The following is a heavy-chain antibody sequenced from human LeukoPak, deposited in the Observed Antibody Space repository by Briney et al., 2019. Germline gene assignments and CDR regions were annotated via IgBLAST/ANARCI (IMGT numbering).Heavy chain of an antibody. CDR1: GFTVSSNF. J-gene: IGHJ4*02. CDR3: AREGRYDILTAYYPPNN. D-gene: IGHD3-9*01. Sequence: GGSLRLSCAASGFTVSSNFMSWVRLAPGKGLECVSVIYIDGKTFYAESVKGRFTISRDNSKNTLYLQMNSLRPEDTAVYYCAREGRYDILTAYYPPNNWGQGARVTVSS. CDR2: IYIDGKT. V-gene: IGHV3-66*02.